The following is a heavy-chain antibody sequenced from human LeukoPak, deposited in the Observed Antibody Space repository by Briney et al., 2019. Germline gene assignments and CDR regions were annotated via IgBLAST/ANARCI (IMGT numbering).Heavy chain of an antibody. V-gene: IGHV3-21*01. D-gene: IGHD3-22*01. J-gene: IGHJ3*02. CDR2: ISSSSSYI. CDR1: GFTFSSYT. Sequence: GGSLRLSCAASGFTFSSYTMNWVRQAPGKGLEWVSSISSSSSYISYADSVKGRFTISRDNAKSSLFLQMNSLRAEDTAVYYCARVDDSSGYSLDAFDIWGQGTMVTVSS. CDR3: ARVDDSSGYSLDAFDI.